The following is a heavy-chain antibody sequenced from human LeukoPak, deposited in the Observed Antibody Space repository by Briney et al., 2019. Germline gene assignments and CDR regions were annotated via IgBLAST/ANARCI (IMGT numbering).Heavy chain of an antibody. J-gene: IGHJ3*02. CDR1: GGTFSSYA. Sequence: WASVKVSCKASGGTFSSYAISWVRQAPGQGLEWMGGIIPIFGTANYAQKFQGRVTMTEDTSTDTAYMELSSLRSEDTAVYYCATDRGVVGAFDAFDIWGQGTMVTVSS. V-gene: IGHV1-69*06. D-gene: IGHD3-10*01. CDR3: ATDRGVVGAFDAFDI. CDR2: IIPIFGTA.